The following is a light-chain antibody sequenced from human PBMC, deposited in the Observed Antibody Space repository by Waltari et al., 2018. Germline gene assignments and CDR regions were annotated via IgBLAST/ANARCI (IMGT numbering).Light chain of an antibody. CDR2: GAS. J-gene: IGKJ1*01. CDR3: QQYGSSPLA. Sequence: EIVLTRSPGTLSLSPGERATLSCRASQSVSRSYLAWYQQKPGQAPRLLIYGASSRATGIPDRFSGRGSGTDFTLTISRLEPEDFALYFCQQYGSSPLAFGQGTKVEIK. CDR1: QSVSRSY. V-gene: IGKV3-20*01.